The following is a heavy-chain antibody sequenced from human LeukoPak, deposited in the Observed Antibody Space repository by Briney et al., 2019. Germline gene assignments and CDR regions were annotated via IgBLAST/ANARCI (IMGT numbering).Heavy chain of an antibody. CDR1: GYTFTSYD. CDR3: ARGRKYQRPKNYFYYYMDV. CDR2: MNPNSGNT. V-gene: IGHV1-8*02. J-gene: IGHJ6*03. D-gene: IGHD2-2*01. Sequence: GASVKVSCKASGYTFTSYDINWVRQATGQGLEWMGWMNPNSGNTGYEQKFQGRITMTRNTSITTAYLELSSLRSEDTAVYYCARGRKYQRPKNYFYYYMDVWGKGTTVTVSS.